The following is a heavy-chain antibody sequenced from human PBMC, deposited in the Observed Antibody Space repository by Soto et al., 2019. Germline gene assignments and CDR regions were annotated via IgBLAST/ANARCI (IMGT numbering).Heavy chain of an antibody. D-gene: IGHD3-22*01. CDR1: GYTFTSYG. CDR3: ARDDYSCAYYYYYGMDV. V-gene: IGHV1-18*04. J-gene: IGHJ6*02. CDR2: ISAYNGNT. Sequence: ASVKVSCKASGYTFTSYGISWVRQAPGQGLEWMGWISAYNGNTNYAQKLQGRVTMTTDTSTSTAYMELRSLRSDDTAVYYCARDDYSCAYYYYYGMDVWGQGTTVTVSS.